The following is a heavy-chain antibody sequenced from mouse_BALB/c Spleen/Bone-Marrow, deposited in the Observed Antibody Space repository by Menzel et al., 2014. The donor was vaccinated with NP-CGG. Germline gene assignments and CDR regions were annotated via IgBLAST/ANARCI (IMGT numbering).Heavy chain of an antibody. CDR1: GYAFSSSW. Sequence: VMLVESGPELVKPGASVKISCKASGYAFSSSWMNWVEQRPGQGLEWIGRIYPGDGDTNYNGKFKGKATLTADKSSSPAFIQPSSLTSVDSSVYFCARHAFCNSYLFFDVLGAGTPVTVSS. J-gene: IGHJ1*01. V-gene: IGHV1-82*01. CDR2: IYPGDGDT. D-gene: IGHD2-1*01. CDR3: ARHAFCNSYLFFDV.